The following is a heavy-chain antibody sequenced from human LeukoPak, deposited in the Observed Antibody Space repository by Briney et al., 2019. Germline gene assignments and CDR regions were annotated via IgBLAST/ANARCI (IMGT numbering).Heavy chain of an antibody. J-gene: IGHJ4*02. D-gene: IGHD3-16*01. CDR2: ISYDGSDQ. Sequence: GRSLRLSCEASGFSFSSFGMHWVRQAPGKGLEWVALISYDGSDQKYADSVRGRFTISRDSSTVNLQMTSLKSEDTAVYFCAKGEGWRSIPVDGLFDYWGPGTLVTVSS. CDR3: AKGEGWRSIPVDGLFDY. CDR1: GFSFSSFG. V-gene: IGHV3-30*18.